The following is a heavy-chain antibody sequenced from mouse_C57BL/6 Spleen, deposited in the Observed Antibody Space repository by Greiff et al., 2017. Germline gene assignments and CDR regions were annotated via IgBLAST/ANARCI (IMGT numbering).Heavy chain of an antibody. D-gene: IGHD1-1*01. V-gene: IGHV1-7*01. Sequence: LQESGAELAKPGASVKLSCKASGYTFTSYWMHWVKQRPGQGLEWIGYINPSSGYTKYNQKFKDKTTMTGDKASNTAYMQLSSLTSEDSAVYYCARGITTVVAKGEYWGQVTTVTVAS. J-gene: IGHJ2*01. CDR3: ARGITTVVAKGEY. CDR1: GYTFTSYW. CDR2: INPSSGYT.